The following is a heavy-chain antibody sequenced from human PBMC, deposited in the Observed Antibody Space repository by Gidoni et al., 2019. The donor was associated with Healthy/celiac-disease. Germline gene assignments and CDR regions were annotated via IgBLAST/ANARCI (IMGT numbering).Heavy chain of an antibody. CDR2: IIPIFGTA. CDR3: ARDQGYGVYYGMDV. V-gene: IGHV1-69*01. D-gene: IGHD4-17*01. Sequence: QVQLVQSGVEVKKPGSSVKPACKASGGTLIRYAISWVRQAPGHGLEWMGGIIPIFGTANYAQKFQGRVTITADESTSTAYMELSSLRSEDTAVYYCARDQGYGVYYGMDVWGQGTTVTVSS. CDR1: GGTLIRYA. J-gene: IGHJ6*02.